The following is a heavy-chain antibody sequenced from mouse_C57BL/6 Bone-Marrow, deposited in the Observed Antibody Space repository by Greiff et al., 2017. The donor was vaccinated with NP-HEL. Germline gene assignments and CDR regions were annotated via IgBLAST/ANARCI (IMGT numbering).Heavy chain of an antibody. CDR3: ARGGVTTVVAKAY. Sequence: QVQLQQPGAELVKPGASVKLSCKASGYTFTSYWMHWVKQRPGQGLEWIGMIHPNSGSTNYNEKFKSKATLTVDKSSSTAYMQLSSLTSEDSAVYYCARGGVTTVVAKAYWGQGTLVTVSA. J-gene: IGHJ3*01. D-gene: IGHD1-1*01. CDR1: GYTFTSYW. V-gene: IGHV1-64*01. CDR2: IHPNSGST.